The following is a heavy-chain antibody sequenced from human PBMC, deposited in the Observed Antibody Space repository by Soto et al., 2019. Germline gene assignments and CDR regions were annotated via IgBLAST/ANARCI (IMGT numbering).Heavy chain of an antibody. J-gene: IGHJ4*02. Sequence: SETLSLTCAVSGGSISSGGYSWSWIRQPPGKGLEWIGYIYHSGSTYYNPSLKSRVTISVDRSKNQFSLKLSSVTAADTAVYYCARGRYSYGLNIDYWGQGTLVTVSS. D-gene: IGHD5-18*01. CDR3: ARGRYSYGLNIDY. V-gene: IGHV4-30-2*01. CDR2: IYHSGST. CDR1: GGSISSGGYS.